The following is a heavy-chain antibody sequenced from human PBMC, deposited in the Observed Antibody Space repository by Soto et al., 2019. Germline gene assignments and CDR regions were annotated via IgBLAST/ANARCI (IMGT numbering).Heavy chain of an antibody. J-gene: IGHJ6*02. CDR2: ISYDGSNK. D-gene: IGHD3-10*01. CDR1: GFTFSSYA. V-gene: IGHV3-30-3*01. Sequence: QVQLVESGGGVVQPGRSLRLSCAASGFTFSSYAMHWVRQAPGKGLEWVAVISYDGSNKYYADSVKGRFTISRDNSKNTLYLQMNSLRAEDTAVYYCARDEAGLLWFGLVVGSNAYYYGMDVWGQGTTVTVSS. CDR3: ARDEAGLLWFGLVVGSNAYYYGMDV.